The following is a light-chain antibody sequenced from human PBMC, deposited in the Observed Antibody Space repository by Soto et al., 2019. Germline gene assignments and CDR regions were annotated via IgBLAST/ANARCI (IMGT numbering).Light chain of an antibody. CDR1: QSVSSSS. CDR3: QQYGCSPPT. V-gene: IGKV3-20*01. J-gene: IGKJ1*01. CDR2: GAS. Sequence: EIVLTQSPGTLSLSPGEGATLSCRASQSVSSSSLAWYQQKPGQAPRLLIYGASSRATGIPDRFSGSGSGTEFTLTISRLELEDFAVYYCQQYGCSPPTFGQGTKVEIK.